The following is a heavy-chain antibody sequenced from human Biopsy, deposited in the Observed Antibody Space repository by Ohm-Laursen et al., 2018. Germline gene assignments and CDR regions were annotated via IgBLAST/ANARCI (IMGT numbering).Heavy chain of an antibody. CDR3: VREPKTGPAEAWYFDL. CDR2: ISYNERT. V-gene: IGHV4-31*11. Sequence: SQTLSLTCGVSGASVKTSGYFWAWIRQRPGKGLEWIGYISYNERTHYNPSLTSRLAISFDTSNNRISLQLRSVSVADTAVYYCVREPKTGPAEAWYFDLWGRGSPAPVPS. D-gene: IGHD3-9*01. CDR1: GASVKTSGYF. J-gene: IGHJ2*01.